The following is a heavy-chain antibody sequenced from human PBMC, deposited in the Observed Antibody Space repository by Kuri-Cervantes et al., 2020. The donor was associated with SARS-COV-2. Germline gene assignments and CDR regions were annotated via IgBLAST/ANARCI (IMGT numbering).Heavy chain of an antibody. Sequence: GGSLRLSCVGSGFTFSDAWMSWVRQTPGKGLEWVGRFKSKTDGGTTDYAAPVKGRFTISRDDSKNTLYLQMNSLKTEDTAVYYCTTLIDYWGQGALVTVSS. CDR3: TTLIDY. V-gene: IGHV3-15*01. CDR2: FKSKTDGGTT. J-gene: IGHJ4*02. CDR1: GFTFSDAW.